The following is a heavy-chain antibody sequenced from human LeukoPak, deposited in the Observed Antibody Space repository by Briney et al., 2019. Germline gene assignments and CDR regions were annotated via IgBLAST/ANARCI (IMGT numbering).Heavy chain of an antibody. CDR3: AATYYYGSGSYPFDY. V-gene: IGHV4-59*08. CDR1: GGSLSSYY. Sequence: SETLSLTCTVSGGSLSSYYWSWIRQPPRKGLGWIGYIYYSGSTNYSPSLRSRVTISVDTSKNQFSLKLSSVTAADTAVYYCAATYYYGSGSYPFDYWGQGTLVTVSS. J-gene: IGHJ4*02. CDR2: IYYSGST. D-gene: IGHD3-10*01.